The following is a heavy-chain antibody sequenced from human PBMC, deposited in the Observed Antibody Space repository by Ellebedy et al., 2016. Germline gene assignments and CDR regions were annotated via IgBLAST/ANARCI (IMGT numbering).Heavy chain of an antibody. D-gene: IGHD2-21*02. J-gene: IGHJ3*01. CDR1: GFTFADSW. V-gene: IGHV3-15*01. CDR2: IRSKADGGTT. Sequence: GGSLRLSCATSGFTFADSWMSWVRQAPGKGLEWVGRIRSKADGGTTDYTAPVKDRFTISSDDSKTTLYLQMNSLKTEDTALYYCTTDQGWGPTAFDVWGQGTVVSVSS. CDR3: TTDQGWGPTAFDV.